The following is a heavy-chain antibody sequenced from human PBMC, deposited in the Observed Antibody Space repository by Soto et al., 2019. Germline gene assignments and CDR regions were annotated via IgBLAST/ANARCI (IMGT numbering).Heavy chain of an antibody. J-gene: IGHJ4*02. Sequence: QVQLVQSGAEVKKPGASVKVSCKASGYTFTGYYMHWVRQAPGQGLEWMGWINPNSGGTNYAQKFQGWVTMTRDTSISTAYMEMSRLRSDDTAVYYCARDLEPLWFGELIGGRYFDYWGQGTLVTVSS. CDR3: ARDLEPLWFGELIGGRYFDY. D-gene: IGHD3-10*01. CDR2: INPNSGGT. CDR1: GYTFTGYY. V-gene: IGHV1-2*04.